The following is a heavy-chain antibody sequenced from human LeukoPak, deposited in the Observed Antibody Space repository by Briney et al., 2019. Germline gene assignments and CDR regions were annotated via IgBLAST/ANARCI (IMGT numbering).Heavy chain of an antibody. D-gene: IGHD5-18*01. J-gene: IGHJ4*02. CDR2: VDPEDGET. V-gene: IGHV1-69-2*01. CDR1: GYTFTDYY. CDR3: ARGPGYYY. Sequence: GASVKVSCKASGYTFTDYYMHWVQQAPGKGLEWMGRVDPEDGETIYAEKFQGRVTITADTSTDTAYMELSSLRSEDTAVYYCARGPGYYYWGQGTLVTVSS.